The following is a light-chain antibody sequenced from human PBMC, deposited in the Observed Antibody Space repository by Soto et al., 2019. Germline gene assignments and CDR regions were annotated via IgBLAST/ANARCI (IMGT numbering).Light chain of an antibody. J-gene: IGKJ1*01. CDR2: DAS. Sequence: EVLMTQSPGTLSLSPGEISTLSCRSSQSFNSIYLAWYQQKPGQAPRLLIYDASNRATGIPARFSGSGSGTEFTLTISSLQSEDFAVYYCQQYNNWTFGQGTKVDIK. CDR3: QQYNNWT. V-gene: IGKV3D-15*01. CDR1: QSFNSIY.